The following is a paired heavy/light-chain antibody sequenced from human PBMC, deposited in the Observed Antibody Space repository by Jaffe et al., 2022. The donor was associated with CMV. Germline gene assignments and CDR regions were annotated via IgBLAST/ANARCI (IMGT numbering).Heavy chain of an antibody. Sequence: QVQLVESGGGVVQPGRSLRLSCAASGFTFSLYGIHWVRQAPGKGLEWVAGIWYDGSNKYYADSVKGRFTISRDNSKNTLFLQMNSLRAEDTAVYYCVRWGGEKTTDYWGQGALVTVSS. CDR1: GFTFSLYG. D-gene: IGHD1-7*01. V-gene: IGHV3-33*08. J-gene: IGHJ4*02. CDR2: IWYDGSNK. CDR3: VRWGGEKTTDY.
Light chain of an antibody. CDR2: KIS. CDR1: QSLVQSDGNTY. CDR3: MQATQFPWT. J-gene: IGKJ1*01. Sequence: DIVMTQTPLSSPVTLGQPASISCRSSQSLVQSDGNTYLSWLLQRPGQPPRLLIYKISNRFSGVPDRFSASGAGTDFTLKISRVEAEDVGVYYCMQATQFPWTFGQGTKVEIK. V-gene: IGKV2-24*01.